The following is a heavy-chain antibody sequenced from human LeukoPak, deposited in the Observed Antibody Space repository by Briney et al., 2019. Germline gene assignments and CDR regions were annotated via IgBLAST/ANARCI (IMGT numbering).Heavy chain of an antibody. Sequence: GGSLRLSCAASGFTFSSYAMSWVRQAPGKGLEWVSAISGSGGSTYYADSVKGRFTISRDNSKNTLYLQMNSLRAEDTAVYYCAKQLLPRIAVADTGFDYWGQGTLVTVSS. CDR3: AKQLLPRIAVADTGFDY. J-gene: IGHJ4*02. CDR1: GFTFSSYA. V-gene: IGHV3-23*01. D-gene: IGHD6-19*01. CDR2: ISGSGGST.